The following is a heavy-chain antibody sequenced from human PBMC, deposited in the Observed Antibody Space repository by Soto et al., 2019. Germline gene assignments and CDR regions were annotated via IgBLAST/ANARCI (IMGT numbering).Heavy chain of an antibody. D-gene: IGHD2-21*01. Sequence: PGGSLRLSCGASGFTFSDYYMIWIRQAPGKGLEWVSYIRSSGSTIYYADSVKGRFTISRDNAKNSLYLQMNSLRAEDTAVYYCARVNSDYYYYYGMDVWGQGTTVTVSS. V-gene: IGHV3-11*01. CDR1: GFTFSDYY. J-gene: IGHJ6*02. CDR2: IRSSGSTI. CDR3: ARVNSDYYYYYGMDV.